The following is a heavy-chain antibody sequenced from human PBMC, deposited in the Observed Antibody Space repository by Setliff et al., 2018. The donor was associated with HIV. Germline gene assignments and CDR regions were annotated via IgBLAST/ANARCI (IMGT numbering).Heavy chain of an antibody. Sequence: EPLSLTCTVSGGSISSSSYYWGWIRQPPGKGLEWLGTIYDSGTTYYNPSLKSRVTISVETSKNQFSLKLSSVTASDTPLSSCSSLFSTVPPSIWAKGTTFTVSS. CDR3: SSLFSTVPPSI. D-gene: IGHD4-4*01. CDR1: GGSISSSSYY. V-gene: IGHV4-39*01. CDR2: IYDSGTT. J-gene: IGHJ6*04.